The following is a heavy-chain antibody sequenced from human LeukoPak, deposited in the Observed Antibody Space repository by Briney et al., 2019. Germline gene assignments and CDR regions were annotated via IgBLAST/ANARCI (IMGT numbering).Heavy chain of an antibody. D-gene: IGHD6-19*01. V-gene: IGHV4-34*01. J-gene: IGHJ4*02. CDR1: GGSFSGYY. CDR3: ARGRTTPPYSSAGNFFDY. Sequence: SETLSLTCAVYGGSFSGYYWSWIRQPPGKGLEWIGEINHSGSTNYNPSLKSQVTISVDTSKNQFSLKLSSVTAADTAVYYCARGRTTPPYSSAGNFFDYWGQGTLVTVSS. CDR2: INHSGST.